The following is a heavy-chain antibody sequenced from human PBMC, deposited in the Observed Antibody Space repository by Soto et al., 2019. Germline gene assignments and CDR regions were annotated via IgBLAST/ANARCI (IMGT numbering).Heavy chain of an antibody. D-gene: IGHD3-16*01. Sequence: ASVKVSCKASGYTFTSYDINWVRQATGQGLEWMGWMNPNSGNTGYAQKFQGRVTMTGNTSISTAYMELSSLRSEDTAVYYCATNGWGKNYYYYYYMDVWGKGTTVTVSS. CDR1: GYTFTSYD. CDR3: ATNGWGKNYYYYYYMDV. CDR2: MNPNSGNT. J-gene: IGHJ6*03. V-gene: IGHV1-8*01.